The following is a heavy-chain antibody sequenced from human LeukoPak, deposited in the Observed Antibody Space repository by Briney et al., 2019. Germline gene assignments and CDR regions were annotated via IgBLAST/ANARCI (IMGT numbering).Heavy chain of an antibody. Sequence: PGGSLRLSCAASGFTFRTYAIHWVRQAPGKGLEWVAVISYDGSNKYYADSVKGRFTISRDNSKNTLYLQMNSLRAEDTAVYYCASGVSGYYYIDYWGQGTLVTVSS. D-gene: IGHD3-22*01. CDR1: GFTFRTYA. J-gene: IGHJ4*02. CDR3: ASGVSGYYYIDY. V-gene: IGHV3-30*03. CDR2: ISYDGSNK.